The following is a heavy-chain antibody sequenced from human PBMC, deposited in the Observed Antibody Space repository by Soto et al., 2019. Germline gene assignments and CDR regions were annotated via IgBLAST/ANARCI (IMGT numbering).Heavy chain of an antibody. CDR1: GGSISSYY. CDR3: ARVDTAMEIYYYYYMDV. CDR2: IYYSGST. J-gene: IGHJ6*03. V-gene: IGHV4-59*01. Sequence: SETLSLTCTVSGGSISSYYWSWIRQPPGKGLEWIGYIYYSGSTNYNPSLKSRVTISVDTSKNQFSLKLSSVTAADTAVYYCARVDTAMEIYYYYYMDVWGKGTTVTVSS. D-gene: IGHD5-18*01.